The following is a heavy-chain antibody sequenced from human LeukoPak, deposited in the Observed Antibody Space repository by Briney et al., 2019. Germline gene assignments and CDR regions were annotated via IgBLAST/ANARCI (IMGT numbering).Heavy chain of an antibody. Sequence: GGSLRLSCAASGFTFSSYSMNWVRQAPGKGLEWVSSISSSGSYIYYADSVKGRFTISRDNAKNSLYLQMNSLRAEDTAVYYCARPLPADYWGQGTLVTVSS. CDR3: ARPLPADY. CDR1: GFTFSSYS. CDR2: ISSSGSYI. V-gene: IGHV3-21*01. J-gene: IGHJ4*02.